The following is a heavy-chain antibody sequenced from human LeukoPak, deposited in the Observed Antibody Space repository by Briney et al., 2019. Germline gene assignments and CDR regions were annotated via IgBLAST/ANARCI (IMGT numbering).Heavy chain of an antibody. J-gene: IGHJ6*02. CDR2: VSYDGSNK. CDR3: ARDLHYYVAMDV. CDR1: GFRFSSYG. Sequence: GGSLRLSCTASGFRFSSYGIHWVRQTPGKGLEWVALVSYDGSNKDYADSVKGRFTISRDNSKNTLFLQLHNLRVEDTALYYCARDLHYYVAMDVWGQGTTVTVSS. V-gene: IGHV3-33*01. D-gene: IGHD3-10*02.